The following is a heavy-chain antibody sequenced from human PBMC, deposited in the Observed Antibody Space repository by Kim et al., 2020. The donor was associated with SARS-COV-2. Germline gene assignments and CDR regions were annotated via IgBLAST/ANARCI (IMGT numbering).Heavy chain of an antibody. CDR3: ARDRDPQSGYSSGSLDY. D-gene: IGHD6-19*01. Sequence: GGSLRLSCAASGFTFSSYGMHWVRQAPGKGLEWVAVIWYDGSNKYYADSVKGRFTISRDNSKNTLYLQMNSLRAEDTAVYYCARDRDPQSGYSSGSLDYWGQGTLVTVSS. CDR2: IWYDGSNK. CDR1: GFTFSSYG. J-gene: IGHJ4*02. V-gene: IGHV3-33*01.